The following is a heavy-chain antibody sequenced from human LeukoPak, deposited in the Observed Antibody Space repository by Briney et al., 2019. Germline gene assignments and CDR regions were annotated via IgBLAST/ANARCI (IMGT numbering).Heavy chain of an antibody. Sequence: SETLSLTCTVSGGPISSSSYYWGWIRQPPGKGLEWIGSIYYSGSTYYNPSLKSRVTISVDTSKNQFSLKLSSVTAADTAVYYCARLGAAGTKRDYWGQGTLVTVSS. CDR3: ARLGAAGTKRDY. D-gene: IGHD6-13*01. J-gene: IGHJ4*02. CDR1: GGPISSSSYY. CDR2: IYYSGST. V-gene: IGHV4-39*01.